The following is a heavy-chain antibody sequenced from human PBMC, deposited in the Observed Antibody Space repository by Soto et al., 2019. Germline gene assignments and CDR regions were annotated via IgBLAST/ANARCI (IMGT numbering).Heavy chain of an antibody. CDR1: GASIRNYY. J-gene: IGHJ4*02. Sequence: QVHLQESGPGLVKPSATLSLTCTVSGASIRNYYWSWIRPPPGKGLEWIGFSYYSGSTNYHPSLHRRVTMSVDTSKIQFIVKWNAVTAADTAVYYCARDQNGGPHFDYWGQGILVTVSS. CDR3: ARDQNGGPHFDY. D-gene: IGHD3-16*01. CDR2: SYYSGST. V-gene: IGHV4-59*13.